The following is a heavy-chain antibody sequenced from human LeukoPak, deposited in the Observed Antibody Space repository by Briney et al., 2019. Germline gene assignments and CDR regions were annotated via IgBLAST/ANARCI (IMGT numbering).Heavy chain of an antibody. CDR1: GGTFSNYA. D-gene: IGHD4-17*01. CDR3: ARAFTAVTTRSLGY. CDR2: ITYDGNND. Sequence: SCKASGGTFSNYAMHWVRQAPGKGLEWVAVITYDGNNDYYADSVKGRFTISRDNSKNTLSLQMNSLRGEDTAVYYCARAFTAVTTRSLGYWGQGILVTVSS. V-gene: IGHV3-30-3*01. J-gene: IGHJ4*02.